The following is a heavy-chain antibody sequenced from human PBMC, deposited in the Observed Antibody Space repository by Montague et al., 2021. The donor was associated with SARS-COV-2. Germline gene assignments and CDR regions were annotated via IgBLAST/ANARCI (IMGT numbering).Heavy chain of an antibody. CDR2: IYYSGST. Sequence: SETLSLTCTVSGGSISSYYWSWIRQPLGKGLEWIGYIYYSGSTNYNPSLKSRVTISVDTSKNQFSLKLSSVTAADTAVYYCARDTGEYCSGGSCLYGMDVWGQGTTVTVSS. CDR3: ARDTGEYCSGGSCLYGMDV. J-gene: IGHJ6*02. D-gene: IGHD2-15*01. V-gene: IGHV4-59*01. CDR1: GGSISSYY.